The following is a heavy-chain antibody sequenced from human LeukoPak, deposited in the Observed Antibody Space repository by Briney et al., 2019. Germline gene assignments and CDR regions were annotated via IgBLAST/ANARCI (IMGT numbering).Heavy chain of an antibody. CDR1: GGSFSGYY. D-gene: IGHD2-15*01. J-gene: IGHJ1*01. CDR2: INHSGST. V-gene: IGHV4-34*01. Sequence: SETLSLTCAVYGGSFSGYYWSWIRQPPGKGLEWIWEINHSGSTNYNPSLKSRRTISVDTSKNQFSTELSSVTAPDTAVYYCARGPSRYCSGCSCYLGSRYFQHWGQGTLVTVSS. CDR3: ARGPSRYCSGCSCYLGSRYFQH.